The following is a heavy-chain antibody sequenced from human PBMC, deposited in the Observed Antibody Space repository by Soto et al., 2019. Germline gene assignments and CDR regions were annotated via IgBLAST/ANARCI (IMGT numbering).Heavy chain of an antibody. J-gene: IGHJ6*02. CDR2: INVNSGDI. Sequence: QVQLVQSGAEVKKPGASVRVSCKASGYTFTAYCVQWVRQAPGQGLQWMGWINVNSGDIKYSQAFQGRVTLTRDTSISTVYMELTRLTPEDTAVYYGARDMDYYSGSGTGNGHGVWGQGTTVTV. CDR3: ARDMDYYSGSGTGNGHGV. D-gene: IGHD3-10*01. CDR1: GYTFTAYC. V-gene: IGHV1-2*02.